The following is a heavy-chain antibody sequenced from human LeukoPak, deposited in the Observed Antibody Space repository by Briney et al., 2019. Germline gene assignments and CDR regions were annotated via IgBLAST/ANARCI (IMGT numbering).Heavy chain of an antibody. J-gene: IGHJ3*02. Sequence: EASVKVSCKASGYTFTSYGISWVRQAPGQGLEWMGWISAYNGNTNYAQKLQGRVTMTTDTSTSTAYMELRSLRSDDTAVYYCARVCRLARVPGEYYDFWSGYYWTVEAFDIWGQGTMVTVSS. D-gene: IGHD3-3*01. CDR1: GYTFTSYG. V-gene: IGHV1-18*01. CDR3: ARVCRLARVPGEYYDFWSGYYWTVEAFDI. CDR2: ISAYNGNT.